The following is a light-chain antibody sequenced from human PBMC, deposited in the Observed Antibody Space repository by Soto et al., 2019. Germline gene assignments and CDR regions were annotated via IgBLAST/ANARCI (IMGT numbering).Light chain of an antibody. CDR2: EDI. J-gene: IGLJ1*01. CDR3: YTYAGGSTYL. Sequence: QSALTQPASVSGSPGQSITISCTGTSSDVGSYSLLSWYQHHPGKAPKLIIYEDIKGPSGVSNRFSGSKSGKTASLRISGLQAEDEADYYCYTYAGGSTYLFGTGTKVTVL. CDR1: SSDVGSYSL. V-gene: IGLV2-23*01.